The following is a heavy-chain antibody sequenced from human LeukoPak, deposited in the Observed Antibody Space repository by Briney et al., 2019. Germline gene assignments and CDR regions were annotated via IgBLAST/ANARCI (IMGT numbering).Heavy chain of an antibody. CDR1: GGSISSGSYY. CDR2: IYTSGST. V-gene: IGHV4-61*02. D-gene: IGHD3-10*01. J-gene: IGHJ6*03. Sequence: MPSETLSLTCTVSGGSISSGSYYWSWIRQPAGKGLEWIGRIYTSGSTNYNPSLKSRVTMTVDTSKNQFSLKLSSVTAADTAVYYCARAVGSGSFQTYYYYMDVWGKGTTVTISS. CDR3: ARAVGSGSFQTYYYYMDV.